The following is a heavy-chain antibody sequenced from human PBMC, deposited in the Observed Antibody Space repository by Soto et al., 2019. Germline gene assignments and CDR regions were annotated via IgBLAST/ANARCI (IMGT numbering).Heavy chain of an antibody. Sequence: PSETLSLTCTVSAGSISSGDYCWSWIRQPPGKGLEWIGYIYYSGSTYYNPSLKSRVTISVDTSKNQFSLKLSSVTAADTAVYYCARFQMATIPRDFDYWGQGTLVTVSS. D-gene: IGHD5-12*01. CDR1: AGSISSGDYC. V-gene: IGHV4-30-4*01. CDR3: ARFQMATIPRDFDY. J-gene: IGHJ4*02. CDR2: IYYSGST.